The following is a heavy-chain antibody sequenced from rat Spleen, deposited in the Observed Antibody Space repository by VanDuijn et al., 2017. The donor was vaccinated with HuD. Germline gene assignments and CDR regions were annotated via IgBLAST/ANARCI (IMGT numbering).Heavy chain of an antibody. CDR3: TISSPFDY. Sequence: EVQLVESGGGLVQPGRSLKLSCAASGFTFSDYYMAWVRQAPTKGLEWVATISYDGSSTYYRDSVKGRFTISRDNAKSTLYLQMDSLRSEDTATYYCTISSPFDYWGQGVMVTVSS. J-gene: IGHJ2*01. CDR2: ISYDGSST. CDR1: GFTFSDYY. V-gene: IGHV5-20*01. D-gene: IGHD1-2*01.